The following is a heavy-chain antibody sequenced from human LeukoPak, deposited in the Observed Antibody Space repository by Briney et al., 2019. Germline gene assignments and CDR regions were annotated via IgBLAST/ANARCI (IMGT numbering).Heavy chain of an antibody. J-gene: IGHJ5*02. CDR3: PRGVVVVPAATNNWFDP. V-gene: IGHV4-30-4*01. D-gene: IGHD2-2*01. CDR2: IYYSGST. CDR1: GRSMSSGDYY. Sequence: SQTLSLTCTVSGRSMSSGDYYWSWIRQPPGKGLERIGYIYYSGSTYYNPSLKSRVTISVDTSKNQFSLKLSSVTAADTAVYYCPRGVVVVPAATNNWFDPWGQGTLVTVSS.